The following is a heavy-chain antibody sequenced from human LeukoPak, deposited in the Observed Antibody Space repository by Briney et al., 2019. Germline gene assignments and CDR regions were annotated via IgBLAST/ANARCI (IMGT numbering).Heavy chain of an antibody. J-gene: IGHJ3*02. CDR1: GFTFSSYA. CDR2: ISYDGSNK. V-gene: IGHV3-30-3*01. CDR3: AREGGYYIRPFGCFDI. Sequence: GGPLRLSCAASGFTFSSYAMHWVRQAPGKGLEWVAVISYDGSNKYYADSVKGRFTISRDNSKNTLYLQMNSLRAEDTAVYYCAREGGYYIRPFGCFDIWGQGTMVTVSS. D-gene: IGHD3-3*01.